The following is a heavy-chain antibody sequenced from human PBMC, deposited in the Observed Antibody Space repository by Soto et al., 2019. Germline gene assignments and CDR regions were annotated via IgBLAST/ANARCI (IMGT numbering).Heavy chain of an antibody. V-gene: IGHV4-34*01. CDR1: GGSFSNYY. CDR2: INQGGST. Sequence: PSETLSLTCAVYGGSFSNYYWSWIRQPPGKGLEWIGEINQGGSTTYNPSPKSRVTMSLDTSKNQYFLKLNSVTAADTAVYYCAPVRNFDKLFSLWGQGTPVTVSS. J-gene: IGHJ4*02. CDR3: APVRNFDKLFSL. D-gene: IGHD3-9*01.